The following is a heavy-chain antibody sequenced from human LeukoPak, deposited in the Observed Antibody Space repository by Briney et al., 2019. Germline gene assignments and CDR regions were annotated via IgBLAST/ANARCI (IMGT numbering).Heavy chain of an antibody. D-gene: IGHD2-2*01. CDR1: GYTFTSYY. J-gene: IGHJ4*02. V-gene: IGHV1-46*01. CDR2: INPSGGSA. Sequence: ASVKVSCKASGYTFTSYYMHWVRQAPGQGLEWMGIINPSGGSASYAQKFQGRVTMTRDTSINTAYMELSRLRSDDTAVYFCAREGGYCRSTSCYDPNFDYWGQGTLVTVSS. CDR3: AREGGYCRSTSCYDPNFDY.